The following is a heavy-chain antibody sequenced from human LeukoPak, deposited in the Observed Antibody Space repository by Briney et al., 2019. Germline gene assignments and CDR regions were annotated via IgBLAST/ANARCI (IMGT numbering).Heavy chain of an antibody. CDR2: ISPISGTT. CDR3: ATPPTGTTTTGEYYFDY. Sequence: ASVKVSCKASGGTFSSYTITWVRQAPGQGLEWMGGISPISGTTNYAQKFQGRVTITTDESTGTAYMELSSLRSEDTAVYYCATPPTGTTTTGEYYFDYWGQGTLVTVSS. V-gene: IGHV1-69*05. CDR1: GGTFSSYT. J-gene: IGHJ4*02. D-gene: IGHD1-1*01.